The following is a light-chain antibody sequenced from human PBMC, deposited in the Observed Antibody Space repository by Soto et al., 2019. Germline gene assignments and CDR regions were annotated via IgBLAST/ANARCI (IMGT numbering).Light chain of an antibody. V-gene: IGKV3-20*01. CDR2: GAS. CDR3: QQYGRG. J-gene: IGKJ1*01. Sequence: VWTQSPGTLSLSPGERATPFCRASQSVSSSYLAWYQQKPGQAPRLLIYGASSRATGIPDRFSGSGSGTDFTLTISRLEPEDFAVYYCQQYGRGFGQESKVDIK. CDR1: QSVSSSY.